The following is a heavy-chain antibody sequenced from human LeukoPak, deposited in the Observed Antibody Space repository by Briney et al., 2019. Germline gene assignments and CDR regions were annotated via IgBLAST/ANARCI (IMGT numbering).Heavy chain of an antibody. J-gene: IGHJ4*02. CDR1: GDSVSSNSAA. Sequence: SQTLSLTCALSGDSVSSNSAAWNWIRQSPSRGLEWLGRTYYRSKWYNDYAVSVKSRITINPDTSKNQFSLQLNSVTPEDTAVYYCARASYYYGSGSYYNLLLLYYFDFWGQGTLVTVSS. D-gene: IGHD3-10*01. V-gene: IGHV6-1*01. CDR3: ARASYYYGSGSYYNLLLLYYFDF. CDR2: TYYRSKWYN.